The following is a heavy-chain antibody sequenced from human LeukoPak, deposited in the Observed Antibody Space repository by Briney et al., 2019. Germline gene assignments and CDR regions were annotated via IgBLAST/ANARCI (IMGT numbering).Heavy chain of an antibody. V-gene: IGHV3-48*03. D-gene: IGHD3-10*01. J-gene: IGHJ4*02. Sequence: GGSLRLSCAASGFTFSSYEMNWVRQAPGKGLEWVSHISGSGENIYYADSVRGRFTISRDNTKNLLYLQMNSLRAGDTAVYYCARDWATTWYGEYFDHWGQGTLVTVSS. CDR3: ARDWATTWYGEYFDH. CDR2: ISGSGENI. CDR1: GFTFSSYE.